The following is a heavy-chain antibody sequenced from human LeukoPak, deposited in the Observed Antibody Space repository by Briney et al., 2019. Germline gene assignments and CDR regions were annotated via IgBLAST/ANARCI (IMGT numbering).Heavy chain of an antibody. CDR3: ARDRGAYCGGDCYLGFDY. CDR2: ISNSRDV. J-gene: IGHJ4*01. D-gene: IGHD2-21*02. CDR1: GFTFSTYT. Sequence: GGSLRLSCAASGFTFSTYTMNWVRQAPGKGLEWVSTISNSRDVHYSDSVKGRFTISRDNARNSLYLQMTSLTAEDTAVYYCARDRGAYCGGDCYLGFDYWGRGTLVTVSS. V-gene: IGHV3-69-1*01.